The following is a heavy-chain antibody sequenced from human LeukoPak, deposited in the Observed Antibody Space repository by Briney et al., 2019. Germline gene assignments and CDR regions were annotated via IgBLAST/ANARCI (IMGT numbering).Heavy chain of an antibody. J-gene: IGHJ4*02. CDR1: GCTFDDYA. V-gene: IGHV3-9*01. D-gene: IGHD2-2*01. CDR2: ISWNSGSI. CDR3: AKEAGYCSSTSCSPFDY. Sequence: PGGSLRLSCAASGCTFDDYAMHWVRQAPGKGLEWVSGISWNSGSIGYADSVKGRFTISRDNAKNSLYLQMNSLRAEDTALYYCAKEAGYCSSTSCSPFDYWGQGTLVTVSS.